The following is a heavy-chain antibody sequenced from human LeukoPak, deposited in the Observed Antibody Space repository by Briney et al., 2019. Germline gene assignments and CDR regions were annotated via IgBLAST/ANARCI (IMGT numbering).Heavy chain of an antibody. Sequence: GGSLRLSCTGAGFTFATYTFNWVRQAPGKGPEWVASIGATQTYIYYADSVKGRFTVSRDNAKNSLYLQMNSLRAEDTAVYYCARDASYDFWSGCSIFDYWGQGTLVTVSS. D-gene: IGHD3-3*01. CDR3: ARDASYDFWSGCSIFDY. CDR2: IGATQTYI. J-gene: IGHJ4*02. V-gene: IGHV3-21*01. CDR1: GFTFATYT.